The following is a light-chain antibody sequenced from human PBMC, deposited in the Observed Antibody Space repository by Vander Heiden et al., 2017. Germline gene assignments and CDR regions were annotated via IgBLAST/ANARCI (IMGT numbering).Light chain of an antibody. V-gene: IGKV1-39*01. CDR1: QSISSY. J-gene: IGKJ1*01. Sequence: DIQMTQSPSSLSASVGDRVTITCRASQSISSYLNWYQQKPGKAPKLLIYAASSLQSGVPSRFSGSGSGTDFTLTSSSLQTEDLATYYCQQSYRNPRTFGQGTKVEIK. CDR3: QQSYRNPRT. CDR2: AAS.